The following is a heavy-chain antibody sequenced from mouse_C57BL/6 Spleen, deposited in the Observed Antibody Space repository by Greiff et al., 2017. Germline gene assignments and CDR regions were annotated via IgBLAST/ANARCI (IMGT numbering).Heavy chain of an antibody. J-gene: IGHJ2*01. V-gene: IGHV5-4*01. CDR3: ARDPNFGY. CDR2: ISDGGSYT. Sequence: VQLKESGGGLVKPGGSLKLSCAASGFTFSSYAMSWVRQTPEKRLEWVATISDGGSYTYYPDNVKGRFTISRDNAKNNLYLQMSHLKSEDTAMYYCARDPNFGYWGQGTTLTVAS. CDR1: GFTFSSYA.